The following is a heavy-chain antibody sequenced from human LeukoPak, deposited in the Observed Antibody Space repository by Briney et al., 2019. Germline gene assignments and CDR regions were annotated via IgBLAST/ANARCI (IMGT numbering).Heavy chain of an antibody. Sequence: GGSLRLSCAASGFTFSGYSMNWVRQAPGKGLEWVSSISSSSSYIYYADSVKGRFTISRDNAKNSLYLQMNSLRAEDTAVYYCARDHDVAVAGTDFDYWGQGPLVTVSS. CDR3: ARDHDVAVAGTDFDY. V-gene: IGHV3-21*01. CDR1: GFTFSGYS. J-gene: IGHJ4*02. CDR2: ISSSSSYI. D-gene: IGHD6-19*01.